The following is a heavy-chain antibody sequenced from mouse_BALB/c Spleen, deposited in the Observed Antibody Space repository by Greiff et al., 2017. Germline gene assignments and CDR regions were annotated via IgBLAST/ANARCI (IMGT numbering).Heavy chain of an antibody. CDR3: ARPLYDYGSSYAMDY. Sequence: QVHVKQSGAELVRPGSSVKISCKASGYAFSSYWMNWVKQRPGQGLEWIGQIYPGDGDTNYNGKFKGKATLTADKSSSTAYMQLSSLTSEDSAVYFCARPLYDYGSSYAMDYWGQGTSVTVSS. D-gene: IGHD1-1*01. CDR2: IYPGDGDT. J-gene: IGHJ4*01. V-gene: IGHV1-80*01. CDR1: GYAFSSYW.